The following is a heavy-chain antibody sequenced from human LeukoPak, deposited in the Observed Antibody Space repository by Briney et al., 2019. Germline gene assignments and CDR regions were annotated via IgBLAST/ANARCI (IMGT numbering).Heavy chain of an antibody. D-gene: IGHD3-10*01. V-gene: IGHV1-69*04. CDR2: IIPILGIA. CDR1: GGTFSSYA. J-gene: IGHJ4*02. Sequence: GASVKVSCKASGGTFSSYAISWVRQAPGQGLEWMGRIIPILGIANYAQKFQGRVTVTADKSTSTAYMELSSLRSEDTAVYYCARDSPTGAPLLWFGEFDFDYWGQGTLVTVSS. CDR3: ARDSPTGAPLLWFGEFDFDY.